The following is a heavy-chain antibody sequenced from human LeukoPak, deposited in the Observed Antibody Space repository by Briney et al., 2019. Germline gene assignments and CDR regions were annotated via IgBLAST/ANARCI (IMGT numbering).Heavy chain of an antibody. V-gene: IGHV4-4*07. D-gene: IGHD2-2*01. J-gene: IGHJ3*02. CDR3: ARSVVVPAAIFFAFDI. Sequence: SETLSLTCTVSGGSIDSYHWSWIRHPAGRGLEWIGRIYTSGSTNYNPSLKSRVTMSVDTSKNQFSLKLSSVTAADTAVYYCARSVVVPAAIFFAFDIWGQGTMVTVSS. CDR1: GGSIDSYH. CDR2: IYTSGST.